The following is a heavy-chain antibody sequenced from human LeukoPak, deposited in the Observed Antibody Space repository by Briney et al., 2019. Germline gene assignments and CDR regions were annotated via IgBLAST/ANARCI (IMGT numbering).Heavy chain of an antibody. CDR1: GGSISSYY. V-gene: IGHV4-59*05. CDR3: ARQLLYGDVYYFDY. CDR2: IYYSGST. Sequence: PSETLSLTCTVSGGSISSYYWSWIRRPPGKGLEWIGSIYYSGSTYYNPSLKSRVTISVDASKNQFSLKLSSVTAADTAVYYCARQLLYGDVYYFDYWGQGTLVTVSS. J-gene: IGHJ4*02. D-gene: IGHD4-17*01.